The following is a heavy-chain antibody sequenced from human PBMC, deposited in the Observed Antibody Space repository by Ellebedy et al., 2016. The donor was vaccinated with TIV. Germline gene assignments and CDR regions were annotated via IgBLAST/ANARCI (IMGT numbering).Heavy chain of an antibody. V-gene: IGHV1-8*01. J-gene: IGHJ4*02. CDR2: MSPNSGNT. CDR3: ARGVAEGVDY. Sequence: AASVKVSCKASGYTFTTLDINWVRQATGQGLEWMVWMSPNSGNTGFAQKFQGRVTMTRDTSISTAYMELSSLNSEDTAVYYCARGVAEGVDYWGQGTLVTVSS. CDR1: GYTFTTLD.